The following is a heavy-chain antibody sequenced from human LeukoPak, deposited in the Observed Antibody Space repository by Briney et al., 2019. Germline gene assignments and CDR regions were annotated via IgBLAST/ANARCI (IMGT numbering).Heavy chain of an antibody. CDR2: INPNSGGT. J-gene: IGHJ3*02. CDR3: ARDPVAGTFGAFDI. D-gene: IGHD6-19*01. V-gene: IGHV1-2*02. CDR1: GYTFTGYY. Sequence: GASVKVSCKASGYTFTGYYMHWVRQAPGQGLEWMGWINPNSGGTNYVQKFQGRVTMTRDTSISTAYMELSRLRSDDTAVYYCARDPVAGTFGAFDIWGQGTMVTVSS.